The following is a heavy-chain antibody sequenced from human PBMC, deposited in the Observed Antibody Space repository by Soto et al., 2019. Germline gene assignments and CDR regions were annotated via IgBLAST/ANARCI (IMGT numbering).Heavy chain of an antibody. J-gene: IGHJ2*01. CDR3: ARDPLWGTAMVLWYFDL. Sequence: GGSLRLSCAASGFTSSSYAMHWVRQARGKGLEWVAVISYEGSNKYYADSVKGRFIISRDNSKSTLYLQMNSLRAEDTAVYYCARDPLWGTAMVLWYFDLWGRGTLVTVSS. CDR1: GFTSSSYA. D-gene: IGHD5-18*01. V-gene: IGHV3-30-3*01. CDR2: ISYEGSNK.